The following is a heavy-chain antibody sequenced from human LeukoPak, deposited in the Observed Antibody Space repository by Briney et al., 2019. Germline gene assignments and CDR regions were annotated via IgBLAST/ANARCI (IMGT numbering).Heavy chain of an antibody. V-gene: IGHV3-23*01. CDR2: ISGSGGST. J-gene: IGHJ4*02. CDR3: AKESTGAGWYDFDY. CDR1: GFTFSSYA. Sequence: GGSLRLSCAASGFTFSSYAMSWVRQAPGKGLEWVSAISGSGGSTYYADSVKGRFTISRDNSKNSLYLQMNSLRSEDTAVYYCAKESTGAGWYDFDYWGQGTLVTVSS. D-gene: IGHD6-19*01.